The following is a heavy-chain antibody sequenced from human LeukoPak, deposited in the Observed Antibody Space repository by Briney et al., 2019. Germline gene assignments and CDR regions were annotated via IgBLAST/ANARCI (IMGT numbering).Heavy chain of an antibody. V-gene: IGHV4-39*01. CDR1: GYSMSSSYY. J-gene: IGHJ6*03. CDR3: ARLHYGGNYGYYYYYMDV. D-gene: IGHD4-23*01. CDR2: IYYTGST. Sequence: PSETLSLTCTVSGYSMSSSYYWGWIRQPPGKGLEWIGSIYYTGSTYYNPSLKSRVTISVDTSKNQFSLKLSSVTAADTAVYYCARLHYGGNYGYYYYYMDVWGKGTTVTISS.